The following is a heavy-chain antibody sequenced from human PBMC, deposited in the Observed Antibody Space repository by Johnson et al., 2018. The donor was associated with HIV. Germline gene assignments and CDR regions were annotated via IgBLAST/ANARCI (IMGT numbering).Heavy chain of an antibody. Sequence: VQLVESGGGLVQPGGSLRLSCAASGFTFSSYWMSWVRQAPGKGLEWVANIKQDGREKYHVDSVKGRFTTSRDNAKNSLFLQMNSLRAEDTAVYYCARKADGFDIWGQGTMVTVSS. V-gene: IGHV3-7*05. CDR1: GFTFSSYW. CDR2: IKQDGREK. J-gene: IGHJ3*02. CDR3: ARKADGFDI.